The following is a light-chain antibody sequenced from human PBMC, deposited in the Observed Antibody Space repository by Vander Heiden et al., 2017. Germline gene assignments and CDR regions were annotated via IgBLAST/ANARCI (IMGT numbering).Light chain of an antibody. V-gene: IGKV1-39*01. J-gene: IGKJ4*01. CDR1: QSISTY. CDR2: AAS. Sequence: DIQMTQSPSSLSASVGYRVTITCRASQSISTYLNLYQQKPGKAPKLLIYAASNLQSGVPSRFTGSGSGTDFTLTISSLQPEDFATYYCQQSYNTPRTFGGGTNVEIK. CDR3: QQSYNTPRT.